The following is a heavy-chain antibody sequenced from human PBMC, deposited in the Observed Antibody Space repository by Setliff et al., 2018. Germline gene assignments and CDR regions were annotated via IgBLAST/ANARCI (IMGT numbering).Heavy chain of an antibody. CDR3: ARASSSDNYNFWSGYYDGDAFDI. Sequence: GGSLRLSCAASGFTFTTYAMIWVRQAPGKGLEWVSSISSSSSYIYYADSVKVRFTISRDNAKNSLYLQMNSLRAEDTAVYYCARASSSDNYNFWSGYYDGDAFDIWGQGTRVTVSS. CDR2: ISSSSSYI. D-gene: IGHD3-3*01. CDR1: GFTFTTYA. V-gene: IGHV3-21*01. J-gene: IGHJ3*02.